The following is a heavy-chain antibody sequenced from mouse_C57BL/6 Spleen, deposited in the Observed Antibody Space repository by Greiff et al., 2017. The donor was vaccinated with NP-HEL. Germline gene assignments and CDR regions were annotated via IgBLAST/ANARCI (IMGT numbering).Heavy chain of an antibody. CDR2: ISDGGSYT. CDR3: ARGSSYFDD. J-gene: IGHJ2*01. D-gene: IGHD1-1*01. V-gene: IGHV5-4*03. CDR1: GFTFSSYA. Sequence: EVNVVESGGGLVKPGGSLKLSCAASGFTFSSYAMSWVRQTPEKRLEWVATISDGGSYTYYPDNVKGRFTISRDNAKNNLYLQMSHLKSEDTAMYYCARGSSYFDDWGQGTTLTVSS.